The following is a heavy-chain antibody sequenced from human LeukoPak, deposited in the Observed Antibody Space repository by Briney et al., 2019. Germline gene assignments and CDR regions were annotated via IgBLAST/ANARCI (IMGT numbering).Heavy chain of an antibody. Sequence: GGSLRLSCVASGFPFSSYWMTWVRQAPGKGLEWVANIKQDGSKKSYVDSVKGRFTISRDNAKNSVYLQMNSLRAEDTAIYYCTRVGYIDEGIDYWGQGTLVTVSS. CDR2: IKQDGSKK. D-gene: IGHD5-24*01. CDR3: TRVGYIDEGIDY. J-gene: IGHJ4*02. CDR1: GFPFSSYW. V-gene: IGHV3-7*04.